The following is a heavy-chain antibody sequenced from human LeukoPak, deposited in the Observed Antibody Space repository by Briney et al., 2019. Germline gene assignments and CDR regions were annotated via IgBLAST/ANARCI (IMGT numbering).Heavy chain of an antibody. J-gene: IGHJ4*02. Sequence: PGGSLRLSCAASGFTFSSYGMHWVRQAPGKGLEWVSIICSGGSTYYADSVRCRFTISRDNSKNTLYLQMNSLRAEDTAVDYGARESSGYFDYWGQGTLVTVSS. CDR2: ICSGGST. CDR3: ARESSGYFDY. CDR1: GFTFSSYG. V-gene: IGHV3-NL1*01. D-gene: IGHD3-22*01.